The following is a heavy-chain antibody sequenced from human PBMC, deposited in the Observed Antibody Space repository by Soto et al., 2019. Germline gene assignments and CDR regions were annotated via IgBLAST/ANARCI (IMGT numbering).Heavy chain of an antibody. CDR2: IWYDGSNK. CDR1: GFTFSSYG. V-gene: IGHV3-33*01. Sequence: PGGSLRLSCAASGFTFSSYGMHWVRQAPGKGLEWVAVIWYDGSNKYYADSVEGRFTISRDNSKNTLYLQMNSLRAEDTAVYYCARMFGELLYLDYGMDVWGQGTTVTVSS. CDR3: ARMFGELLYLDYGMDV. J-gene: IGHJ6*02. D-gene: IGHD3-10*02.